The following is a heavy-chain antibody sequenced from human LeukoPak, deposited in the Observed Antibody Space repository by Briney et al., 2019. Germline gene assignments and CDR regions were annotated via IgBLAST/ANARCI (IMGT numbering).Heavy chain of an antibody. V-gene: IGHV3-7*03. CDR3: ATPLDYYDSTSGYHQGGD. J-gene: IGHJ4*02. CDR1: GFTFSSNR. Sequence: PGGYLRLSCATSGFTFSSNRMIWVRQAQGKVQEWVVNTKEDGSKKNYVDPVKGRFTISRDNAKNSLYLQMNSLRAEDTAVYYCATPLDYYDSTSGYHQGGDWGQGTQVTVSS. CDR2: TKEDGSKK. D-gene: IGHD3-22*01.